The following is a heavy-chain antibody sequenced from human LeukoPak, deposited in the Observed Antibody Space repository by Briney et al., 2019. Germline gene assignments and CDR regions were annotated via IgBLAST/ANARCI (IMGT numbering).Heavy chain of an antibody. CDR3: ARRASTNSRELDY. CDR2: INNDGNIT. J-gene: IGHJ4*02. Sequence: PGGSLRLSCAASGFTFSSYWMHWVRQAPGKGLVWVSRINNDGNITHYADSVRGRFTVSRDNAKNTLFLQMNSLRAEDTAVYYCARRASTNSRELDYSGQGSLVTVSS. D-gene: IGHD1-1*01. V-gene: IGHV3-74*01. CDR1: GFTFSSYW.